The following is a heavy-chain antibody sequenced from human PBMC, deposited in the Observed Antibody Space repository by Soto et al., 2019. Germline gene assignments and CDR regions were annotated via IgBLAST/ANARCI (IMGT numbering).Heavy chain of an antibody. CDR2: ISGSGGST. J-gene: IGHJ4*02. Sequence: VGSLRLSCAASGFTFSSYAMSWVRQAPGKGLEWVSAISGSGGSTYYADSVKGRFTISRDNSKNTLYLQMNSLRAEDTAVYYCAKDFHSSSWYGFDYWGQGTLVTVSS. CDR3: AKDFHSSSWYGFDY. V-gene: IGHV3-23*01. D-gene: IGHD6-13*01. CDR1: GFTFSSYA.